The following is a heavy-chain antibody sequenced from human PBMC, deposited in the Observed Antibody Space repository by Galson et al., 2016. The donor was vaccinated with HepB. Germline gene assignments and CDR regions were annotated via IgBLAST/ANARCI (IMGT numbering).Heavy chain of an antibody. CDR1: GGAFSSYA. V-gene: IGHV1-69*13. CDR2: IIPSFGTA. CDR3: ASGARWSGFSHYYDMDD. Sequence: SVKVSCKASGGAFSSYAMSWVRQAPGQGLEWMGGIIPSFGTAHYAQKFQGRVTIIADESTSTGYMEVSSLRFEDTAVYYCASGARWSGFSHYYDMDDWGQGTTVTVSS. J-gene: IGHJ6*02. D-gene: IGHD3-3*01.